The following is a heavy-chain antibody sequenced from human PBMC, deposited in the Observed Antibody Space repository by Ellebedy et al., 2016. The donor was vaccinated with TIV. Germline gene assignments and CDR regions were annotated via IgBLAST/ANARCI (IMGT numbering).Heavy chain of an antibody. Sequence: PGGSLRLSCAASGFTVSTNYMSWVRQAPGKGLEWVLVIYSGGSTYYADSVKGRFTISRDNSKNTLYLQMNSLRAEDTAVYYCASDTTVVRGVITYYFDYWGQGTLVTISS. CDR1: GFTVSTNY. D-gene: IGHD3-10*01. CDR2: IYSGGST. J-gene: IGHJ4*02. V-gene: IGHV3-66*01. CDR3: ASDTTVVRGVITYYFDY.